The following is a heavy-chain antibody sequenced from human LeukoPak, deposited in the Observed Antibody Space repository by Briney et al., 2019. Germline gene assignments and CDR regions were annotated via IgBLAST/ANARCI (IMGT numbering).Heavy chain of an antibody. D-gene: IGHD2-2*01. CDR3: ARVPAAIGRTRNNWFDP. J-gene: IGHJ5*02. V-gene: IGHV1-69*13. Sequence: APVKVSCKASGGTFISYAISWVRQAPGQGLEWMGGIIPIFGTANYAQKFQGRVTITADESTSTAYMELSSLRSEDTAVYYCARVPAAIGRTRNNWFDPWGQGTLVTVSS. CDR1: GGTFISYA. CDR2: IIPIFGTA.